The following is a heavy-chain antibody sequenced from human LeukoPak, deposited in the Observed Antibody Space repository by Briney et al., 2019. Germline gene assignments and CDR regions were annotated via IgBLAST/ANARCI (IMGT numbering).Heavy chain of an antibody. CDR2: ISSNGGST. CDR3: ARFGEFYYFDY. D-gene: IGHD3-10*01. V-gene: IGHV3-64*01. CDR1: GFTFSSYA. J-gene: IGHJ4*02. Sequence: GGSLRLSCAASGFTFSSYAMHWVRQAPGKGLEYVSAISSNGGSTYYANSVKGRFTISRDNPKNTLYLQMGSLRAEDMAVYYCARFGEFYYFDYWGQGTLVTVSS.